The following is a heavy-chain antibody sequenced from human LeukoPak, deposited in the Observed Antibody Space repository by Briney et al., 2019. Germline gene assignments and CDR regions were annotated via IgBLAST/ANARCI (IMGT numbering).Heavy chain of an antibody. CDR1: GGSISSYY. CDR3: GGGPVADYYFDY. D-gene: IGHD6-19*01. J-gene: IGHJ4*02. CDR2: IYYSGST. Sequence: SETLSLTCTVSGGSISSYYWSWIRQPPGKGLEWIGYIYYSGSTNYNPSLKSRVTISVDTSKNQFSLKLSSVTAADTAVYYCGGGPVADYYFDYWGQGTLVTVSS. V-gene: IGHV4-59*08.